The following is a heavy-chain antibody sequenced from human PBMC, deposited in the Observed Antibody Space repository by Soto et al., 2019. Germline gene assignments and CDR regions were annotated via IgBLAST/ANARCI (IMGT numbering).Heavy chain of an antibody. CDR2: IYYIGST. J-gene: IGHJ5*02. CDR1: GGSISSGGYY. V-gene: IGHV4-31*03. CDR3: ARVGYIAAAGWFDP. Sequence: QVQLQESGPGLVKPSQTLSLTCTVSGGSISSGGYYWSWIRQHPGKGLEWIGYIYYIGSTYYNPSLKSRVTISVDTSKNQFSLKLSSVTAADTAVYYCARVGYIAAAGWFDPWGQGTLVTVSS. D-gene: IGHD6-13*01.